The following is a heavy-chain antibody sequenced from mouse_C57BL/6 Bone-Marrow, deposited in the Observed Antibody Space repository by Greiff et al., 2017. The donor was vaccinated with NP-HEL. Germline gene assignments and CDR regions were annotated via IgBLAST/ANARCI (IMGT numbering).Heavy chain of an antibody. CDR1: GFNIKDDY. CDR3: TTDGNYYFDY. J-gene: IGHJ2*01. Sequence: EVHLVESGAELVRPGASVKLSCTASGFNIKDDYMHWVKQRPEQGLEWIGWIDPENGDTEYASKFQGKATITADTSSNTAYLQLSSLTSEDTAVYYCTTDGNYYFDYWGQGTTLTVSS. V-gene: IGHV14-4*01. CDR2: IDPENGDT. D-gene: IGHD2-1*01.